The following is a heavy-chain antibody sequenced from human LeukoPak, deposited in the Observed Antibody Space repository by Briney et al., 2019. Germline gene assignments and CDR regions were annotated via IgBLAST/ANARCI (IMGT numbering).Heavy chain of an antibody. Sequence: GASVKVSCKASGGTFSSYAISWVRQAPGQGLEWMGGSIPIFCTANYAQKFQGRVTITADESTSTAYMELSSLRSEDTAVYYCARGHDSSGYLYYYYYMAVWGKGTTVTVSS. CDR2: SIPIFCTA. V-gene: IGHV1-69*13. J-gene: IGHJ6*03. CDR1: GGTFSSYA. CDR3: ARGHDSSGYLYYYYYMAV. D-gene: IGHD3-22*01.